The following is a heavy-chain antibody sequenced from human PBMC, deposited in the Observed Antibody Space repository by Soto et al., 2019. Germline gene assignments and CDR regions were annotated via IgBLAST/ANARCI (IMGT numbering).Heavy chain of an antibody. J-gene: IGHJ4*02. D-gene: IGHD3-3*01. V-gene: IGHV3-23*01. CDR1: GFTFSNYA. CDR2: ISIGGDRT. CDR3: AKGASLDFWSGYSGYFDY. Sequence: GGSLRLSCAASGFTFSNYAMSWVRQPPGKGLEWVSAISIGGDRTYYADSVKGRFTISRDNAKNSLYLQMNSLRAEDTALYYCAKGASLDFWSGYSGYFDYWGQGTLVTVSS.